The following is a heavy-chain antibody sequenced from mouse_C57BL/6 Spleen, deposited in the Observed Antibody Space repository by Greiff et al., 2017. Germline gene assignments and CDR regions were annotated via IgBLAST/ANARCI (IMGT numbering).Heavy chain of an antibody. CDR3: TKRNYGYAMDY. V-gene: IGHV2-3*01. Sequence: VMLVESGPGLVAPSQSLSITCTVSGFSFTSYGVSWVRQPPGKGLEWLGVIWGDGSTNYHSALISRLSISKDNSKSQVILKRKSLTTDYTATYYCTKRNYGYAMDYWGQGTSGTVSS. CDR2: IWGDGST. D-gene: IGHD1-1*01. J-gene: IGHJ4*01. CDR1: GFSFTSYG.